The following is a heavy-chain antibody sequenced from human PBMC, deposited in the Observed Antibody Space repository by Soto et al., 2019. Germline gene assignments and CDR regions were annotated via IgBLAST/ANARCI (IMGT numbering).Heavy chain of an antibody. Sequence: EVQLVESGGGLVQPGGSLRLSCAASGFTFNRYWMHWVRQAPGKELVWVSRISSDGSRTTYADSAKGRFTISRDNAKNTLYLQMNSLRVEDTAVYYCVRDYYDSGTYYPDFWGQGTLVTVSS. J-gene: IGHJ4*02. V-gene: IGHV3-74*03. CDR1: GFTFNRYW. D-gene: IGHD3-22*01. CDR2: ISSDGSRT. CDR3: VRDYYDSGTYYPDF.